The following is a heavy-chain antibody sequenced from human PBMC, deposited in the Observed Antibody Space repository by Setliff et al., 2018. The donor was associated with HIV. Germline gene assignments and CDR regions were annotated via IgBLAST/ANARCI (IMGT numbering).Heavy chain of an antibody. D-gene: IGHD6-13*01. J-gene: IGHJ5*02. V-gene: IGHV4-30-4*01. CDR3: AGRRKSFVAAHRGNWFDT. CDR1: GGSISSGAFY. CDR2: IYYSGTT. Sequence: SETLSLTCTVSGGSISSGAFYWSWIRQHPGRGLEWIGYIYYSGTTYYNPSLKSRLRMSVDTSKNQFTLKVISMTAADTAVYYCAGRRKSFVAAHRGNWFDTWGQGTLVTVSS.